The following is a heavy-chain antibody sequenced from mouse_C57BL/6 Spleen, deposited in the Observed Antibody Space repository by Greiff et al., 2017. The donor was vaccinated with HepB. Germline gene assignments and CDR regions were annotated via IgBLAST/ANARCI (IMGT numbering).Heavy chain of an antibody. CDR3: ARDGTGGFDY. CDR2: INYDGSST. CDR1: GFTFSDYY. J-gene: IGHJ2*01. D-gene: IGHD2-14*01. Sequence: EVKLVESEGGLVQPGSSMKLSCTASGFTFSDYYMAWVRQVPEKGLEWVANINYDGSSTYYLDSLKSRFIISRDNAKNILYLQMSSLKSEDTATYYCARDGTGGFDYWGQGTTLTVSS. V-gene: IGHV5-16*01.